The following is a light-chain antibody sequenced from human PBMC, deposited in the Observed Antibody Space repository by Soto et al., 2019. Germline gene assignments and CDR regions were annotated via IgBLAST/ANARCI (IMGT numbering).Light chain of an antibody. CDR1: QSVSSSY. CDR2: GAS. CDR3: QQYGSSPGT. J-gene: IGKJ2*02. Sequence: EIVLTQSPGTLSWSAGERGTLSFRASQSVSSSYLAWYQQKPGQAPRLLIYGASSRATGIPDRFSGSGSGTDFTLTISRLEPEDFAVYYCQQYGSSPGTFGQGTKVDIK. V-gene: IGKV3-20*01.